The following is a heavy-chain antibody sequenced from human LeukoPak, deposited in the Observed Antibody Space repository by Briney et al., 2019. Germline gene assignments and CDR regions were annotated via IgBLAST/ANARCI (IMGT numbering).Heavy chain of an antibody. Sequence: SETLSLTCTVSSGSISSSSYYWGWIRQPPGKGLEWIGSIYYSGSTYYNPSLKSRVTISVDTSKNQFSLKLSSVTAADTAVYYCARRVSGSRFTDYFDYWGQGTLVTVSS. J-gene: IGHJ4*02. V-gene: IGHV4-39*01. D-gene: IGHD1-26*01. CDR2: IYYSGST. CDR1: SGSISSSSYY. CDR3: ARRVSGSRFTDYFDY.